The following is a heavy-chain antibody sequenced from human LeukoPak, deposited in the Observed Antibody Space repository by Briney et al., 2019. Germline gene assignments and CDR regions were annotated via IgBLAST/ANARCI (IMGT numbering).Heavy chain of an antibody. D-gene: IGHD1-26*01. J-gene: IGHJ6*02. Sequence: SEALSLTCSVSDGSINSYYWNWIRRPPGKGLEWIGYIYYNGNTNYSPSLKSRVTMSVDTSKNLFSLKVSSVTAADTAVYYCARGRSNYYGMDVWGQGTTVTVSS. V-gene: IGHV4-59*01. CDR3: ARGRSNYYGMDV. CDR2: IYYNGNT. CDR1: DGSINSYY.